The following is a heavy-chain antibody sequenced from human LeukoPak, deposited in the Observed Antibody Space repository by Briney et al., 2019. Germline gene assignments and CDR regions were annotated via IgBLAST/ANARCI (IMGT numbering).Heavy chain of an antibody. CDR2: ISGSGGST. D-gene: IGHD3-10*01. CDR1: GFTFSSYA. J-gene: IGHJ4*02. Sequence: PGGSLRLSCAASGFTFSSYAMSWVRQAPGKGLEWVSAISGSGGSTYYADSVKGRFTISRDNSKNTLYPQMNSLRAEDTAVYYCAKDYYGSGSSIYYFDYWGQGTLVTVSS. V-gene: IGHV3-23*01. CDR3: AKDYYGSGSSIYYFDY.